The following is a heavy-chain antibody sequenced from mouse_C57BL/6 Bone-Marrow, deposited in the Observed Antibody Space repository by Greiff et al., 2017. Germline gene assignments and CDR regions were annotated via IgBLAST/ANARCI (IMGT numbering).Heavy chain of an antibody. Sequence: QVQLKQPGAELVRPGTSVKLSCKASGYTFTSYWMHWVKQRPGQGLEWIGVIDPSDSYTNYNQKFKGKATLTVDTSSSTAYMQLSSLTSEDSAVYYCARPTVVATPYWYFDVWGTGTTVTVSS. J-gene: IGHJ1*03. CDR2: IDPSDSYT. V-gene: IGHV1-59*01. D-gene: IGHD1-1*01. CDR1: GYTFTSYW. CDR3: ARPTVVATPYWYFDV.